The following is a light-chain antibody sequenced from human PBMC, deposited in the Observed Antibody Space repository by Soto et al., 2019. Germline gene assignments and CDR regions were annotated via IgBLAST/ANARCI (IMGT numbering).Light chain of an antibody. CDR1: HRLLHSNGKNY. J-gene: IGKJ5*01. V-gene: IGKV2-28*01. Sequence: DIVMTQSPLSLPGTPGEPSSISCSSSHRLLHSNGKNYLDWYLQKPGQSPQLLIYLGSNRDSGVPARCSGSGSGTDFALKISRVEAEDVGVYYCMQGTHWPITFGQGTRLEIK. CDR2: LGS. CDR3: MQGTHWPIT.